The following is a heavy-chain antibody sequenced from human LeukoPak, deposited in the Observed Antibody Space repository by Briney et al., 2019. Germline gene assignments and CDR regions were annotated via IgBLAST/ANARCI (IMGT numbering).Heavy chain of an antibody. Sequence: SETLSLTCTVSGGSISGYYWSWIRQPPGNGLEWIGYIYYSGSTNYNPSLKSRVTISVDTSKNQFSLMLSSVTAADTAVYYCARIAVASCLFDYWGQGTLVTVST. D-gene: IGHD6-19*01. CDR3: ARIAVASCLFDY. CDR2: IYYSGST. J-gene: IGHJ4*02. CDR1: GGSISGYY. V-gene: IGHV4-59*08.